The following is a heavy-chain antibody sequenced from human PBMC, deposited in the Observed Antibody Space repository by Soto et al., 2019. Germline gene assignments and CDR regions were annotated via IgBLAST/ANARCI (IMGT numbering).Heavy chain of an antibody. CDR1: GCPFTSYG. Sequence: QVQLVQSGAEVKKPVASVKVSCKASGCPFTSYGISWVRQAPGQGLEWMGWISAYNGNTNYAQKLQGRVTMTTDTATSTAYMEPRSRRSDDTAVYYCARGSYGREWDYWCQGTIVAVSS. J-gene: IGHJ4*02. V-gene: IGHV1-18*04. D-gene: IGHD3-3*01. CDR2: ISAYNGNT. CDR3: ARGSYGREWDY.